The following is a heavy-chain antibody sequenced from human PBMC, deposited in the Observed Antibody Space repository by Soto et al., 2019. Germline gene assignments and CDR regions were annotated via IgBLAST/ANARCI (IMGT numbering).Heavy chain of an antibody. J-gene: IGHJ4*02. CDR2: ISAYNGNT. D-gene: IGHD2-2*01. V-gene: IGHV1-18*04. CDR1: GYTFTSYG. CDR3: ARDRGYCSSTSCYWVH. Sequence: VSVKVSCKASGYTFTSYGISWVRQAPGQGLEWMGWISAYNGNTNYAQKLQGRVTMTTDTSTGTAYMELRSLRSDDTAVYYCARDRGYCSSTSCYWVHWGQGTLVTVSS.